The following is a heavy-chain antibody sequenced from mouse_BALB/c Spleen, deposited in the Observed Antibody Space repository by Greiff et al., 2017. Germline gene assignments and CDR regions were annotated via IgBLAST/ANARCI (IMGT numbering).Heavy chain of an antibody. V-gene: IGHV2-9-2*01. Sequence: VQLKQSGPGLVAPSQSLSITCTVSGFSLTSYDISWIRQPPGKGLEWLGVIWTGGGTNYNSAFMSRLSISKDNSKSQVFLKMNSLQTDDTAIYYCVRDDYGSSLPYWGQGTLVTVSA. J-gene: IGHJ3*01. CDR2: IWTGGGT. D-gene: IGHD1-1*01. CDR1: GFSLTSYD. CDR3: VRDDYGSSLPY.